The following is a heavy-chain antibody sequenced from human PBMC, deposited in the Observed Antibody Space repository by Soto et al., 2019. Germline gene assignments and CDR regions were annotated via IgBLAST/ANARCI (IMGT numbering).Heavy chain of an antibody. J-gene: IGHJ3*02. Sequence: SETLSLTCTVSCGSIGSDSWTWIRQPPGERLEWIAYMSYSGSTNYNPSLRSRVTISLDTSKNHFSLKLSSVTAADTAMYYCARGLHYYDTSGYYPPWAFDIWGQGTMVT. V-gene: IGHV4-59*01. D-gene: IGHD3-22*01. CDR2: MSYSGST. CDR1: CGSIGSDS. CDR3: ARGLHYYDTSGYYPPWAFDI.